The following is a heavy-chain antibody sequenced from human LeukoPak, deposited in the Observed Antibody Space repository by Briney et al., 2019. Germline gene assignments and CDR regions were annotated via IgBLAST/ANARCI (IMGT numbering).Heavy chain of an antibody. CDR2: IIPIFGIA. J-gene: IGHJ4*02. D-gene: IGHD5-24*01. CDR3: ASERGRDGYNYFDY. V-gene: IGHV1-69*04. CDR1: GGTFSSYA. Sequence: SVKVSCKASGGTFSSYAISWVRQAPGQGLDWMGRIIPIFGIANYAQKFQGRVTITADKSTSTAYMELSSLRSEDTAVYYCASERGRDGYNYFDYWGQGTLVTVSS.